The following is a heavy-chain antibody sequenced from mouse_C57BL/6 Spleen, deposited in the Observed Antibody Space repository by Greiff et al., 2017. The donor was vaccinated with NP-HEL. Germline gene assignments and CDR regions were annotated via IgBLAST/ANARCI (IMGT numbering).Heavy chain of an antibody. D-gene: IGHD2-1*01. Sequence: VQLQQPGAELVKPGASVKLSCKASGYTFTSYWMQWVKQRPGQGLEWIGEIDPSDSYTNYNQKFKGKATLTVDTSSSTPYMQLSSLTSEDSAVDYCAGGGYGKGDWYFDVWGTGTTVTVSS. CDR2: IDPSDSYT. V-gene: IGHV1-50*01. CDR1: GYTFTSYW. CDR3: AGGGYGKGDWYFDV. J-gene: IGHJ1*03.